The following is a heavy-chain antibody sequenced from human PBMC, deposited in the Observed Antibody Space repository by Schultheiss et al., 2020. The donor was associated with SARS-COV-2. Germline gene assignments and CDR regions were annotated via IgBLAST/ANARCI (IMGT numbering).Heavy chain of an antibody. Sequence: ASVKVSCKASGYTFTGYYMHWVRQAPGQGLEWMGWINPNSGGTNYAQKFQGWVTMTRDTSISTAYMELSRLRSDDTAVYYCARGRYSGYDFTWFDPWGQGTLVTVSS. J-gene: IGHJ5*02. CDR3: ARGRYSGYDFTWFDP. CDR1: GYTFTGYY. D-gene: IGHD5-12*01. CDR2: INPNSGGT. V-gene: IGHV1-2*04.